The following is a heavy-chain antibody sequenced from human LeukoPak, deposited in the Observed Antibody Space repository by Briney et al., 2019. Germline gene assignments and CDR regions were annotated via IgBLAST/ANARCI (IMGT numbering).Heavy chain of an antibody. Sequence: SETLSLTCTVYGGSFIGYYWSWIRQPPGKGLEWIGEINHSGSTNYNPSLKSRVTISVDTSKNHFSLKLSSVTAADTAVYYCARVAGYFGSGSYFRRFWFDPWGQGTLVTVSS. V-gene: IGHV4-34*01. CDR1: GGSFIGYY. D-gene: IGHD3-10*01. J-gene: IGHJ5*02. CDR3: ARVAGYFGSGSYFRRFWFDP. CDR2: INHSGST.